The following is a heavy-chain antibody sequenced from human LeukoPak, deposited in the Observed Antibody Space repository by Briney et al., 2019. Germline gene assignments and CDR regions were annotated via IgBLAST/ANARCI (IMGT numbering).Heavy chain of an antibody. CDR2: ISGSGGGS. D-gene: IGHD4-17*01. V-gene: IGHV3-23*01. J-gene: IGHJ4*02. CDR3: ASSPPTGITVSYFDY. CDR1: GFTFSSYA. Sequence: GGSLRLSCAASGFTFSSYAMSWVRQAPGKGLEWVSSISGSGGGSYYADSVKGRFTISRDNSKNTLYLQMNSLRADDTAVYYCASSPPTGITVSYFDYWGQGTLVTVSS.